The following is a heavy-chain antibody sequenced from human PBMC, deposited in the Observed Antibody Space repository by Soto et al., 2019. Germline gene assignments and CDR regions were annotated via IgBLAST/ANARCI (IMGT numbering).Heavy chain of an antibody. CDR2: IYYSGST. J-gene: IGHJ5*02. D-gene: IGHD5-18*01. V-gene: IGHV4-59*01. CDR1: GGSISSYY. Sequence: SEALSLTCTVSGGSISSYYWSWIRQPPGKGLEWIGYIYYSGSTNYNPSLKSRVTISVDTSKNQFSLKLSSVTAADTAVYYCARGGRGYSYGYLDPWGQGTLVTVSS. CDR3: ARGGRGYSYGYLDP.